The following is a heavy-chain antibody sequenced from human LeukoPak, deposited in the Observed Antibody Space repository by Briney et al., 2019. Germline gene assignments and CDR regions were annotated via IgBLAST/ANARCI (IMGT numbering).Heavy chain of an antibody. V-gene: IGHV1-46*01. J-gene: IGHJ4*02. Sequence: ASVKVSCKASGYTFTSYYMHWLRHAPVQGREWRVIINPSGGSTSYAQKFQSRVTMTRDTSTSTVYMELSRLRSEDTAVYYCARTRVLGYRYGFFDYWGQGTLVTVSS. D-gene: IGHD5-18*01. CDR3: ARTRVLGYRYGFFDY. CDR1: GYTFTSYY. CDR2: INPSGGST.